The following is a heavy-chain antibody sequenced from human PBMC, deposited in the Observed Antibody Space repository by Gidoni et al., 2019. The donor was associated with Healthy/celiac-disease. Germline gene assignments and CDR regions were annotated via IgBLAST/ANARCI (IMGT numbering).Heavy chain of an antibody. D-gene: IGHD3-10*01. CDR2: RWYDGSNK. Sequence: QVQLVESGGGVVQPGRSLRLSCAASGFTFSSYGMHWVRQAPGKGLEWVAVRWYDGSNKYYADSVKGRFTISRDNSKNTLYLQMNSLRAEDTAVYYCAREKTMVRGVIDYWGQGTLVTVSS. J-gene: IGHJ4*02. CDR1: GFTFSSYG. CDR3: AREKTMVRGVIDY. V-gene: IGHV3-33*01.